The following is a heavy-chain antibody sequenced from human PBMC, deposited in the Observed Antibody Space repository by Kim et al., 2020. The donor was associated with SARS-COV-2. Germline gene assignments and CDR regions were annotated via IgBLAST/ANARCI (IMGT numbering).Heavy chain of an antibody. V-gene: IGHV3-30*18. D-gene: IGHD3-3*01. CDR3: AKDLGIFGVVIITVRYYYYVMDV. CDR2: ISYDGSNK. Sequence: GGSLRLSCAASGFTFSSYGMHWVRQAPGKGLEWVAVISYDGSNKYYADSVKGRFTISRDNSKNTLYLQMNSLRAEDTAVYYCAKDLGIFGVVIITVRYYYYVMDVWGQGPTVTVSS. J-gene: IGHJ6*01. CDR1: GFTFSSYG.